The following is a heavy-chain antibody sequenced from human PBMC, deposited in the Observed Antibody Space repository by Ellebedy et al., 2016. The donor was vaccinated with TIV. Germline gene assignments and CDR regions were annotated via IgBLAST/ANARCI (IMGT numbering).Heavy chain of an antibody. CDR1: GFTFSGYS. D-gene: IGHD2/OR15-2a*01. V-gene: IGHV3-48*01. J-gene: IGHJ4*02. CDR2: IHGSSGPI. Sequence: PGGSLRLSCAASGFTFSGYSMNWVRQAPGMGLEWVSYIHGSSGPIYYADSVKGRFTISRDNAKNALYLQMHSLRAEDTAIYYCARARIYGPFDYWGQGILVTVSS. CDR3: ARARIYGPFDY.